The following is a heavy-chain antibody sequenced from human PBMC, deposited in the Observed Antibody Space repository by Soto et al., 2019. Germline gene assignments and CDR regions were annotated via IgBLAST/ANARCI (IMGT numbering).Heavy chain of an antibody. D-gene: IGHD5-12*01. V-gene: IGHV3-73*01. CDR3: AKDARPDGYWYFDY. CDR2: IRNKANSYAT. Sequence: GGSLGLSCAASGFTFSGAAMHWVRQASGKGLEWVGLIRNKANSYATAYADSVKGRFTISRDNYKNTLYLQMNSLRAEDTAVYYCAKDARPDGYWYFDYWGQGTLVTVSS. J-gene: IGHJ4*02. CDR1: GFTFSGAA.